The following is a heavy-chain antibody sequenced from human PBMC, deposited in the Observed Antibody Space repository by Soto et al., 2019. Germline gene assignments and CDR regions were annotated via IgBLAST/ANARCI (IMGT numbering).Heavy chain of an antibody. Sequence: QVQLQESGPGLVKPSGTLSLTCAVSSGSIFSSNWWSWVRRPPGKGLEWIGETRNSGGANYNPSLQSRVTISVDRSKNHFFLELRSVTAADTAVYYCASHLVMAGTRGFDHWGLGTLVTVSS. CDR2: TRNSGGA. D-gene: IGHD6-19*01. V-gene: IGHV4-4*02. CDR3: ASHLVMAGTRGFDH. J-gene: IGHJ4*02. CDR1: SGSIFSSNW.